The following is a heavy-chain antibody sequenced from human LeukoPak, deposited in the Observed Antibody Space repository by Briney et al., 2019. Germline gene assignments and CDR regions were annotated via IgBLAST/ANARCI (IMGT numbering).Heavy chain of an antibody. CDR2: IIPIFGTA. CDR3: AETPWFGDLSENWFDP. CDR1: GGTFSSYA. Sequence: ASVKVSCKASGGTFSSYAISWVRQAPGRGLEWMGRIIPIFGTANYAQKFQGRVTITTDESTSTAYMELSSLRSEDTAVYYCAETPWFGDLSENWFDPWGQGTLVTVSS. V-gene: IGHV1-69*05. D-gene: IGHD3-10*01. J-gene: IGHJ5*02.